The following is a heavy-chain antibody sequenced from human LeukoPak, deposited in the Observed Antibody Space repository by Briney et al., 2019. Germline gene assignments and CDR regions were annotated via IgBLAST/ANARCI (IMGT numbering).Heavy chain of an antibody. CDR3: SRDFVGADDY. CDR2: INPDGSRI. V-gene: IGHV3-74*01. CDR1: GFTRSNYW. Sequence: GGSLRLSCAASGFTRSNYWMHWVRQAPGKGPVWVSRINPDGSRIDYAESVRGRFTISRDSAKNTLYLQMNSLRAEDTAVYYCSRDFVGADDYWGQGTLVTVSS. D-gene: IGHD1-26*01. J-gene: IGHJ4*02.